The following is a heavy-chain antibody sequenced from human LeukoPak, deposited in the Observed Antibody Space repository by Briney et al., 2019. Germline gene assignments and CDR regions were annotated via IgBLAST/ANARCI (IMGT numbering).Heavy chain of an antibody. D-gene: IGHD2/OR15-2a*01. CDR3: ARVAKNNGFVFDN. CDR2: ITGSGSAM. CDR1: GVTFNSVE. Sequence: GGSLRLSCAASGVTFNSVEMSWVRQAPGEGRGWVSHITGSGSAMFYADSVKGRFTISRDNAKNALYLQMNSLRAEDTAVYYCARVAKNNGFVFDNWGQGTLVTVSS. J-gene: IGHJ4*02. V-gene: IGHV3-48*03.